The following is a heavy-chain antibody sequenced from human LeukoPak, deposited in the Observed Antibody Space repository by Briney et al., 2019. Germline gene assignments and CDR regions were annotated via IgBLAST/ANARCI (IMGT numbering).Heavy chain of an antibody. V-gene: IGHV3-23*01. CDR2: ISGSGGST. CDR3: AVRGYSSGWYYFDY. CDR1: GFTFSKYT. J-gene: IGHJ4*02. D-gene: IGHD6-19*01. Sequence: GGSLRLSCVASGFTFSKYTMSWVRQAPGKGLEWVSAISGSGGSTYYADSVKGRFTISRDNSKNTLYLQMNSLRAEDTAVYYCAVRGYSSGWYYFDYWGQGTLVTVSS.